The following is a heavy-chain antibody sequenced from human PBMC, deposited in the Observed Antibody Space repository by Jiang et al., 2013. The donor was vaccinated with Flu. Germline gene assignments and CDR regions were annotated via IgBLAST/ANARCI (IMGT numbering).Heavy chain of an antibody. V-gene: IGHV1-3*01. Sequence: SGAEVKKPGASVKVSCKASGYTFTSYAMHWVRQAPGQRLEWMGWINAGNGNTKYPQKFQGRVTITRDTSASTAYMELSSLRSEDTAVYYCARSPESTGCYTCNFDYWGQGTLVTVSS. CDR3: ARSPESTGCYTCNFDY. CDR2: INAGNGNT. J-gene: IGHJ4*02. CDR1: GYTFTSYA. D-gene: IGHD2-2*02.